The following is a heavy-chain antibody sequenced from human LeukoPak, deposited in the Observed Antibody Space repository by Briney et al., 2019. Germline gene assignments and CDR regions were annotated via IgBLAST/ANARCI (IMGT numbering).Heavy chain of an antibody. CDR2: ISGSGGST. D-gene: IGHD3-16*01. J-gene: IGHJ4*02. CDR3: ARDADDYVWGTITQPLYYFDY. Sequence: GGSLRLSCAASGFTFSTYAMSWVRQAPGKGLEWVSGISGSGGSTYYADSVKGRFTTSRDNSKNTLYLQMNSLRAEDTAVYYCARDADDYVWGTITQPLYYFDYWGQGTLVTVSS. V-gene: IGHV3-23*01. CDR1: GFTFSTYA.